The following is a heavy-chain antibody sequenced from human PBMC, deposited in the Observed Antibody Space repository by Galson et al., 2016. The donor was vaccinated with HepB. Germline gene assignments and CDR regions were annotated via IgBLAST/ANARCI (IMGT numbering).Heavy chain of an antibody. CDR3: ATAGEAVAALGF. J-gene: IGHJ4*02. V-gene: IGHV1-18*01. D-gene: IGHD6-19*01. CDR2: ISAYNGQT. CDR1: GFTFDRSG. Sequence: SVKVSCKASGFTFDRSGVSWVRQAPGQGLEWMGWISAYNGQTNYEQKFRGRVTLTTDTSTTKANMELTSLSFEDTAMYHCATAGEAVAALGFWGQGTLVTVSS.